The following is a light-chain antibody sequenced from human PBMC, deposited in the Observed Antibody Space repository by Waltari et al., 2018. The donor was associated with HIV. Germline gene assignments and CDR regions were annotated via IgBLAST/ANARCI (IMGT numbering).Light chain of an antibody. V-gene: IGLV2-14*03. J-gene: IGLJ3*02. Sequence: QSGLNQPASVSGYPGQSITVSCSGTADDLGAYNYVSWFQQHPDRAPKLIIYDVDKRPSGVSVRFSGSKSGNTASLSISGLQPDDEANSFCMSYTSVATWVFGGGTTVTVL. CDR3: MSYTSVATWV. CDR2: DVD. CDR1: ADDLGAYNY.